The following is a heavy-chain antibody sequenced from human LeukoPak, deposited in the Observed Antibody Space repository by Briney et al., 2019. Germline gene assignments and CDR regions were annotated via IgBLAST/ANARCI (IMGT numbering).Heavy chain of an antibody. D-gene: IGHD3-9*01. V-gene: IGHV5-51*01. CDR3: ARQSDYNILTGYFKGHLDY. J-gene: IGHJ4*02. CDR1: GYSFNTYW. Sequence: GESLKISCKGSGYSFNTYWIAWVRQMPGKGLEWMGLIYPGDSNIRYSPSFQGQVTISADESISTTYLQWSSLKASDTSMYYCARQSDYNILTGYFKGHLDYWGQGTLVTVSS. CDR2: IYPGDSNI.